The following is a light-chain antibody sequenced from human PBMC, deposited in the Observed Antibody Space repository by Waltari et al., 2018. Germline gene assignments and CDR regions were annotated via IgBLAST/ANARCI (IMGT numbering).Light chain of an antibody. CDR1: QSVGDL. CDR3: QHYESYPVT. V-gene: IGKV1-5*03. Sequence: IESTQSPSSLVASVGDCCTVTCRASQSVGDLLAWYQQKPGKAPKVLIYRATGLESGVPSRFSGSGSGTEFTLSISSLQPDDFAIYYCQHYESYPVTFGQGTKLEI. J-gene: IGKJ2*01. CDR2: RAT.